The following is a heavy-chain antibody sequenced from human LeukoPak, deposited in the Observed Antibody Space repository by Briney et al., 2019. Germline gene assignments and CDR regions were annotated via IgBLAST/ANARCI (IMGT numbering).Heavy chain of an antibody. Sequence: GESLKISCKGSGYSFTSYRIGWVRQMPGKGLEWMGIIYPGDSDTRYSPSFQGQVTISADKSISTAYLQWSSLKASDTAMYYCARTDYSNYPPYYYYMDVWGKGTTVTVSS. D-gene: IGHD4-11*01. CDR1: GYSFTSYR. V-gene: IGHV5-51*01. CDR2: IYPGDSDT. J-gene: IGHJ6*03. CDR3: ARTDYSNYPPYYYYMDV.